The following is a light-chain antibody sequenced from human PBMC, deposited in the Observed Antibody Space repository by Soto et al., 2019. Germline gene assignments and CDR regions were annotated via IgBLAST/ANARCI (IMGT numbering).Light chain of an antibody. CDR3: TSYRSTSTRYV. J-gene: IGLJ1*01. CDR2: EVS. Sequence: QSVRAQPASVSGSPGQAITISCTGTSSDVDGYNYVSWYQQNPGKAPKLMIYEVSNRPSGVSNRFSGSKSGNTASPTISGLQAEDEADYYCTSYRSTSTRYVFRTGTKVTV. V-gene: IGLV2-14*01. CDR1: SSDVDGYNY.